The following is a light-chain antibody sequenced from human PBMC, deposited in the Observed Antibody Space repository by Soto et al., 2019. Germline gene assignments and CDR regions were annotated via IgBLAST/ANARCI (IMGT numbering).Light chain of an antibody. Sequence: QSALTQPASVSGSPGQSITISCTGASTDLGSHNLVSWYQQLPGEVPKLVIYEATKRPSGVSTRLSGSKSGNTASLTISGLQPEDEADYHCCSYATATLLFGGGTKVNVL. V-gene: IGLV2-23*01. J-gene: IGLJ2*01. CDR1: STDLGSHNL. CDR2: EAT. CDR3: CSYATATLL.